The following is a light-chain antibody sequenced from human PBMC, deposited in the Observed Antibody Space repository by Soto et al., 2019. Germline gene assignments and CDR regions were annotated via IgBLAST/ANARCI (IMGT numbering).Light chain of an antibody. Sequence: EIVLTQSPGTLSLSPGERATLSCRASQSVSNNYLAWYQQKPVQAPRLLIYGASTRATGIPDRFSGSGSGTEFTLTISRLKSEDFAVYHCQQYNYWPSLTFGRGTKLDI. V-gene: IGKV3-15*01. J-gene: IGKJ4*01. CDR3: QQYNYWPSLT. CDR1: QSVSNN. CDR2: GAS.